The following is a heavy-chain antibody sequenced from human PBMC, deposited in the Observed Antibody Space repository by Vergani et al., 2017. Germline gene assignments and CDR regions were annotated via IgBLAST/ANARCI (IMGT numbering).Heavy chain of an antibody. J-gene: IGHJ5*02. CDR1: GASVNSYY. CDR2: MYHSGST. D-gene: IGHD3-10*01. V-gene: IGHV4-59*02. CDR3: GRVADFYGLGSRLLDL. Sequence: QVKLQESGPGLVKPSETLSLTCTVSGASVNSYYWSWIRQPPGKELEWIGYMYHSGSTNYNPSLETRVTISGDTSKNQFSLKLNSVTAAETAVYYCGRVADFYGLGSRLLDLWGQGILVTVSS.